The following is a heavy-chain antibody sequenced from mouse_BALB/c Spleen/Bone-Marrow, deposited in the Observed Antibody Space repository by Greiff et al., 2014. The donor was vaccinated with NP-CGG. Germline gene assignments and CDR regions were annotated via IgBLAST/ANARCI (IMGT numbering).Heavy chain of an antibody. CDR3: TREGDSPFAY. D-gene: IGHD2-13*01. Sequence: QLQQSGAELVKPGASVKLSCKASGYTFTSYYMYWVKQRPGQGLEWIGEINPSNGGTNFNEKFKSKATLTVDKSSSTAYMQLSSLTSEDSAVYYCTREGDSPFAYWGQGTLVTVSA. V-gene: IGHV1S81*02. CDR2: INPSNGGT. CDR1: GYTFTSYY. J-gene: IGHJ3*01.